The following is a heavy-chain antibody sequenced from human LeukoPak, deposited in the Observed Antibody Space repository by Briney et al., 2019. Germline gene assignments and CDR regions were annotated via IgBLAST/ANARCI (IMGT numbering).Heavy chain of an antibody. CDR3: ARENESGYDYGFDY. CDR2: INPNSGGT. J-gene: IGHJ4*02. CDR1: GSTFTGYY. Sequence: ASVNVTCKGSGSTFTGYYKHRVRHAPAPGVGRMGVINPNSGGTNYAQKFQGWVTMTRDTSISTAYMELSRLRSDDTAVYYCARENESGYDYGFDYWGQGTLVTVSS. D-gene: IGHD5-12*01. V-gene: IGHV1-2*04.